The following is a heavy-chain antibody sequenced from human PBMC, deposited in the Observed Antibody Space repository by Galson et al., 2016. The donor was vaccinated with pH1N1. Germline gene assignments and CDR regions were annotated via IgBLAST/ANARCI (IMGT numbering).Heavy chain of an antibody. CDR3: ARHEMLSGGSCSSFDY. V-gene: IGHV4-39*07. J-gene: IGHJ4*02. D-gene: IGHD2-15*01. CDR2: IYYTGTT. CDR1: GDSITSSSYY. Sequence: SETLSLTCSVSGDSITSSSYYWGWIRQPPRKALEYIGSIYYTGTTYYNPSLESRVTIAVDTSKDEISLNLTSVTAADTAIYYCARHEMLSGGSCSSFDYWGQGTLVTVSS.